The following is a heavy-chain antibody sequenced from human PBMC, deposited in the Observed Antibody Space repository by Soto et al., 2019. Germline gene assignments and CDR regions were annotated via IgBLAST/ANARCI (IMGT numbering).Heavy chain of an antibody. D-gene: IGHD3-22*01. J-gene: IGHJ4*02. Sequence: GGSLRVSYAASGFTFIGYGMHWVRQAPGKGLEWLSVISYDGSNKYYSVSVKGRFTISRDNSKNTLYLQMNSLSAEDTAVYYCSKVRSAYYYDSSGYHPTGYWGQGTLVTVSP. CDR3: SKVRSAYYYDSSGYHPTGY. CDR1: GFTFIGYG. CDR2: ISYDGSNK. V-gene: IGHV3-30*18.